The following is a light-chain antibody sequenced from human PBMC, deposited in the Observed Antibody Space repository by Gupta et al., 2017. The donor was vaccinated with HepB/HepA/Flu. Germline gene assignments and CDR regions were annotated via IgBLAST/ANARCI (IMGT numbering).Light chain of an antibody. J-gene: IGKJ4*01. Sequence: IQMTQSPSSVSASVADRVTITCRASQGISSLLSWYQHKPGKAPNLLIYAASSLQSGVPSRCSGSGSVTDFTLTISSLQPEDFATYYCQQTNSFPLTFGGGTKVEIK. CDR2: AAS. CDR3: QQTNSFPLT. V-gene: IGKV1-12*01. CDR1: QGISSL.